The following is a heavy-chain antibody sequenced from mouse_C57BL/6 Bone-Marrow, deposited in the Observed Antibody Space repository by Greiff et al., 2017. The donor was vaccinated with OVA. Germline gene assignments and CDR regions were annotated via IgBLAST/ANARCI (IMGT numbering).Heavy chain of an antibody. CDR3: ARPYYYGSAWFAY. CDR2: IYPGDGDT. CDR1: GYAFSSYW. J-gene: IGHJ3*01. Sequence: VQGVESGAELVKPGASVKISCKASGYAFSSYWMNWVKQRPGKGLEWIGQIYPGDGDTNYNGKFKGKATLTADKSSSTAYMQLSSLTSEDSAVYFCARPYYYGSAWFAYWGQGTLVTVSA. D-gene: IGHD1-1*01. V-gene: IGHV1-80*01.